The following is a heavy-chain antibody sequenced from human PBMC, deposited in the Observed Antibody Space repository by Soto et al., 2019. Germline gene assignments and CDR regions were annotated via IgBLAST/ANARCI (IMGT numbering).Heavy chain of an antibody. CDR1: GGSISSSSYY. CDR3: ARQHYYDSSGYYTWN. V-gene: IGHV4-39*01. J-gene: IGHJ4*02. CDR2: IYYSGST. Sequence: SETLSLTCTVSGGSISSSSYYWGWIRQSPGKGLEWIGSIYYSGSTYYTPSLKSRVTISADTSKNQFSLRLNSVTAADTAVYYCARQHYYDSSGYYTWNWGQGTLVTVSS. D-gene: IGHD3-22*01.